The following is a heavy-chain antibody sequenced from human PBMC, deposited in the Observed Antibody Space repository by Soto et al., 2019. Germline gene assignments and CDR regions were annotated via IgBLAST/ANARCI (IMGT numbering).Heavy chain of an antibody. D-gene: IGHD3-10*01. CDR2: ISSSSSYT. CDR1: GFTFSDYY. V-gene: IGHV3-11*05. Sequence: GGSLRLSCAASGFTFSDYYMSWIRQAPGKGLEWVSYISSSSSYTNYADSVKGRFTISRDNAKNSLYLQMNSLRAEDTAVYYCARGVRYYYGSGSPFLDGMDVWGQGTTVTVSS. CDR3: ARGVRYYYGSGSPFLDGMDV. J-gene: IGHJ6*02.